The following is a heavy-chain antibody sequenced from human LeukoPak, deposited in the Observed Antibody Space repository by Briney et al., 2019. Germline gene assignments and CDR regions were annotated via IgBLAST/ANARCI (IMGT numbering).Heavy chain of an antibody. CDR2: ISGSGDST. D-gene: IGHD1-26*01. V-gene: IGHV3-23*01. CDR3: AKGNWGERLDWYFDL. Sequence: GGSLRLSCAASGFTFGNYAMSWVRQAPGKGLEWVSGISGSGDSTYYADSVKGRFTISRDNSKTTLYLQMNSLRAEDTAVYYCAKGNWGERLDWYFDLWGRGTLVTVSS. CDR1: GFTFGNYA. J-gene: IGHJ2*01.